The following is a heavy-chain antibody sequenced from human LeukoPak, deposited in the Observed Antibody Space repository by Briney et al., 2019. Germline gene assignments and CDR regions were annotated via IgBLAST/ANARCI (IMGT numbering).Heavy chain of an antibody. CDR1: GISFRSYG. D-gene: IGHD3-9*01. CDR2: IWYDASNK. Sequence: GRSLRLSRAASGISFRSYGMHWVRQAPGKGLEWVTFIWYDASNKYYAESVKGRSTISRGNSRNTVFLQMNSLRAEDTAIYYCATDISTHYFGSWGQGTLVTVSS. V-gene: IGHV3-33*01. CDR3: ATDISTHYFGS. J-gene: IGHJ4*02.